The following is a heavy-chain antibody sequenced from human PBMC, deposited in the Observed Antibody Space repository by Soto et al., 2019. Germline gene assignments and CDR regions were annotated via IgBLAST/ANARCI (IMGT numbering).Heavy chain of an antibody. D-gene: IGHD3-9*01. Sequence: GGSLRLSCAASGFTFSSYGMHWVRQAPGKGLEWVAVIWYDGSNKYYADSVKGRFTISRDNSKNTLYLQMNSLRAEDTAVYYCARGDTLRYFDWLSSILDYWGQGTLVTVSS. CDR3: ARGDTLRYFDWLSSILDY. CDR2: IWYDGSNK. J-gene: IGHJ4*02. CDR1: GFTFSSYG. V-gene: IGHV3-33*01.